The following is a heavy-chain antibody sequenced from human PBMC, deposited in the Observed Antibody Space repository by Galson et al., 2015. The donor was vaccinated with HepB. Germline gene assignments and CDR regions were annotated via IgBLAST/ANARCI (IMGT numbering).Heavy chain of an antibody. CDR3: AKDPLSPMVQGYYFDY. J-gene: IGHJ4*02. V-gene: IGHV3-23*01. Sequence: SLRLSCAASGFTFSSYAMRWVRQAPGKGLEWVSAISGSGGSTYYADSVKGRFTISRDNSKSTLYLQMNSLRAEDTAVYYCAKDPLSPMVQGYYFDYWGQGTLVTVSS. D-gene: IGHD3-10*01. CDR1: GFTFSSYA. CDR2: ISGSGGST.